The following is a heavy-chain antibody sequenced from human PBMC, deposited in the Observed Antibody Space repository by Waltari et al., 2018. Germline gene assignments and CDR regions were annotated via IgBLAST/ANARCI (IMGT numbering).Heavy chain of an antibody. CDR1: GFTFSDYY. V-gene: IGHV3-72*01. CDR2: IKNSGQRYTT. D-gene: IGHD3-16*01. Sequence: EMLLVESGGGLVQPGGSLRLSCVGSGFTFSDYYIDWVRQAPGKGLEWVGLIKNSGQRYTTDFAASVKGRFTITRYDSQDSMYLHMNSLKTYDTAVYYCCRENWGKFDPWGQGTLVTVSS. CDR3: CRENWGKFDP. J-gene: IGHJ5*02.